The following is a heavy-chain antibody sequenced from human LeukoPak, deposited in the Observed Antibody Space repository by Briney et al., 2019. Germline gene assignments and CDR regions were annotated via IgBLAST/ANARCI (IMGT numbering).Heavy chain of an antibody. CDR1: GYTFTSYA. CDR2: INAGHGNT. J-gene: IGHJ4*02. Sequence: ASVKDSCKASGYTFTSYAIQWVRQAPGQRLAWMGWINAGHGNTKYSQNFQGRVTITRDTSASTAYMELSSLRSDDTAVYYCARDYCSSTSCYFDYWGQGTLVTVSS. CDR3: ARDYCSSTSCYFDY. D-gene: IGHD2-2*01. V-gene: IGHV1-3*01.